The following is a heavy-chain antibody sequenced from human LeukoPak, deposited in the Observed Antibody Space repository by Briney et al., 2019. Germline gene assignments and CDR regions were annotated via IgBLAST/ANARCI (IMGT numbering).Heavy chain of an antibody. V-gene: IGHV4-30-2*01. CDR2: IYHIGST. CDR1: GGSISSGGYY. J-gene: IGHJ4*02. D-gene: IGHD5-12*01. Sequence: SETLSLTCTVSGGSISSGGYYWSRIRQPPGKGLEWIGYIYHIGSTYYNPSLKSRVTISVDRSKNQFSLKLSSVTAADTAVYYCARVIGYSGYDLGYYFDYWGQGTLVTVSS. CDR3: ARVIGYSGYDLGYYFDY.